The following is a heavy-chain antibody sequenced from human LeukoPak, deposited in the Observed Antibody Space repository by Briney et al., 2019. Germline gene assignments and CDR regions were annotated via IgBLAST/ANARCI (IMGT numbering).Heavy chain of an antibody. CDR1: GGSISRYY. D-gene: IGHD5-12*01. CDR3: VTTGGSGAGS. Sequence: SETLSLTCTVSGGSISRYYWSWIRQPPGKGLEWIGYVYYNGNTNYNPSLKSRVTISVATSKSQFSLKLNSVTAADTAVYYCVTTGGSGAGSWGQGTVVTVSS. V-gene: IGHV4-59*01. J-gene: IGHJ5*02. CDR2: VYYNGNT.